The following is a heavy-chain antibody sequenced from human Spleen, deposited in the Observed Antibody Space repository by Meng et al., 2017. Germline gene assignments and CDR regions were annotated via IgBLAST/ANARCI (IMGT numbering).Heavy chain of an antibody. D-gene: IGHD6-19*01. CDR2: IYHGGDT. J-gene: IGHJ4*02. CDR1: GGSISSIDW. V-gene: IGHV4/OR15-8*02. CDR3: ASWIYSCGWQ. Sequence: QLLRQESGPGRVKPSGTRSLTCVVSGGSISSIDWWSWVRQPPGKGLEWIGEIYHGGDTNYNPSLKSRVTIAIDRSKNQFSLKLSSVTAADTAVYYCASWIYSCGWQWGQGTLVTVSS.